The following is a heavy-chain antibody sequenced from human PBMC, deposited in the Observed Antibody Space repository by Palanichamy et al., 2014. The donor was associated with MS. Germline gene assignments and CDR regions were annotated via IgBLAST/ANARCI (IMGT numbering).Heavy chain of an antibody. CDR2: IYHSGNT. D-gene: IGHD6-19*01. Sequence: QVQLQESGPGLVKPSETLSLTCAVSGYSIRDGYYWGWVRQPPGKGLEWIGSIYHSGNTYYNPSLKSRGRAIMSVDTSKNQFSLKLSSVTAADTAVYYCAQISGPGTLSIDYWGQGTLVSVSS. CDR3: AQISGPGTLSIDY. V-gene: IGHV4-38-2*01. J-gene: IGHJ4*02. CDR1: GYSIRDGYY.